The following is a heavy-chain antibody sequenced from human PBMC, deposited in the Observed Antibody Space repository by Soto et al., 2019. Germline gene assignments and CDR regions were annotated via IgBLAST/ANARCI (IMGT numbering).Heavy chain of an antibody. V-gene: IGHV3-23*01. J-gene: IGHJ5*01. CDR2: ISGSCGGT. CDR1: GFTFSNYA. D-gene: IGHD3-16*01. Sequence: GGSLRLSCAASGFTFSNYAMSWVRRAPGKGLEWVSSISGSCGGTFYADSVKGRCTISRDNFKNTLYLQMNSLRAEDTALYHCAKAHPALQLRLGELFPLVCDSWGQGILVTVSS. CDR3: AKAHPALQLRLGELFPLVCDS.